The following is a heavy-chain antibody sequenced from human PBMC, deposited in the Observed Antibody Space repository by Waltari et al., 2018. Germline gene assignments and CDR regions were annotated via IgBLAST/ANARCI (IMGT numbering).Heavy chain of an antibody. V-gene: IGHV1-69*10. CDR3: ASGYGGNSELGFDY. Sequence: QVQLVQSGAQVKKPGPSVKVSCKASEVTFSSYATSWVRQAPGQGLEWMGGIIPILGIANYEQKFQGRVTITADKSTSTAYMELSSLRSEDTAVYYCASGYGGNSELGFDYWGQGTLVTVSS. CDR2: IIPILGIA. D-gene: IGHD2-21*02. J-gene: IGHJ4*02. CDR1: EVTFSSYA.